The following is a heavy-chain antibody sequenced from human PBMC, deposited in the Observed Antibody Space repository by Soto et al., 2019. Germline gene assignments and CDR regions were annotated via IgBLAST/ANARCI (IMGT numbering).Heavy chain of an antibody. D-gene: IGHD3-22*01. J-gene: IGHJ4*02. CDR2: IWYDGSNK. CDR1: GFTFSSYG. CDR3: ERTESSGYCFDN. Sequence: QVQLVESGGGVVQPGRSLRLSCAASGFTFSSYGMHWVRQAPGKGLEWVAVIWYDGSNKYYGDSVKGRFTISRDNSKNTLYLQMNSLRAEDTAVYYCERTESSGYCFDNWGQGTLVTVSS. V-gene: IGHV3-33*01.